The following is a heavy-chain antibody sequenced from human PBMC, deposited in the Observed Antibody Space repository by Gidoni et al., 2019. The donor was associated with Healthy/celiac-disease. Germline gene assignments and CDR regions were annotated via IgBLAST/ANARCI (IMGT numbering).Heavy chain of an antibody. CDR2: LYYSGST. J-gene: IGHJ3*02. V-gene: IGHV4-31*03. CDR1: GGSIRSGGYY. CDR3: ARGGGTTVTTGAFDI. D-gene: IGHD4-17*01. Sequence: QVQLQESGPGLVQPSQTLSLTCTVSGGSIRSGGYYWSWIRQHPGKGLEWIGYLYYSGSTYYNPSLKSRVTISVDTSKNQFSLKLSSVTAADTAVYYCARGGGTTVTTGAFDIWGQGTMVTVSS.